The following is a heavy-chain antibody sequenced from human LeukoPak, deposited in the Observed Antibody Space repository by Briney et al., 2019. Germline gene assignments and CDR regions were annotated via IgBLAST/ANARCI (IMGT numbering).Heavy chain of an antibody. V-gene: IGHV4-59*01. CDR3: AREDCSTNTCLFDF. D-gene: IGHD2-2*01. Sequence: SETLSLTCTVSDASIRSYYWSWIRQSPGKGLEWIGYISYSESASYNAALKSRVTISLDTSKNQLSLNLSSVTAADTALYYCAREDCSTNTCLFDFWGQGTLVTVSS. CDR2: ISYSESA. J-gene: IGHJ4*02. CDR1: DASIRSYY.